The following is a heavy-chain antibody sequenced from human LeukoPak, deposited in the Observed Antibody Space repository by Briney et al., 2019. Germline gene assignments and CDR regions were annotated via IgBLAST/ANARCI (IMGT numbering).Heavy chain of an antibody. CDR3: ARGPTYYDFWSGSHPYYFDY. CDR2: INHSGST. J-gene: IGHJ4*02. D-gene: IGHD3-3*01. V-gene: IGHV4-4*02. CDR1: GGSISSSYW. Sequence: SETLSLTCAVSGGSISSSYWWSWIRQPPGKGLEWIGEINHSGSTNYNPSLKSRVTISVDTSKNQFSLKLSSVTAADTAVYYCARGPTYYDFWSGSHPYYFDYWGQGTLVTVSS.